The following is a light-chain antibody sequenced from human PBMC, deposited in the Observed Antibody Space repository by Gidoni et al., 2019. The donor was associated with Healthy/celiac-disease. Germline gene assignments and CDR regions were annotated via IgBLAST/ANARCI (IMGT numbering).Light chain of an antibody. J-gene: IGKJ3*01. V-gene: IGKV3-20*01. CDR1: QSVSSSY. CDR2: GAS. CDR3: QQYGSSTGFT. Sequence: EIVLTQSPGTLSLSPGERATLSCRASQSVSSSYLAWYQQKPGQAPRLLIYGASSRAPGIPDRCSGSGSGTDFTLTISRLEPEDFAVYYCQQYGSSTGFTFGPGTKVDIK.